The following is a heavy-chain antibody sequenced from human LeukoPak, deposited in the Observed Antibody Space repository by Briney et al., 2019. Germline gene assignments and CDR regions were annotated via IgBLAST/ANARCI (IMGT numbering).Heavy chain of an antibody. V-gene: IGHV1-2*06. CDR2: INPNSGGT. J-gene: IGHJ5*02. D-gene: IGHD6-6*01. Sequence: ASVKVSCKASGYTFTGYYMHWVRQAPGQGLEWMGRINPNSGGTNYAQKFQGRVTMTRDTSISTAYMELSRLRSDVTAVYYCARASIAARLLPFNWFDPWGQGTLVTVSS. CDR3: ARASIAARLLPFNWFDP. CDR1: GYTFTGYY.